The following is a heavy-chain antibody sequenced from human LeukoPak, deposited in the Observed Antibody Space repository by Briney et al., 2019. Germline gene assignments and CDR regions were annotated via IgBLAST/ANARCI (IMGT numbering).Heavy chain of an antibody. Sequence: PGGSLRLSCGTSGFTFSDSWMSWFRQAPGQGLEWVASIKDDGSDKYYLDSVRGRFTISRDNGEDSLYLQLDDLRAEDTAVFYCARHLLRGQNFDYWGQGTLVTVSS. CDR3: ARHLLRGQNFDY. J-gene: IGHJ4*02. CDR2: IKDDGSDK. CDR1: GFTFSDSW. V-gene: IGHV3-7*01.